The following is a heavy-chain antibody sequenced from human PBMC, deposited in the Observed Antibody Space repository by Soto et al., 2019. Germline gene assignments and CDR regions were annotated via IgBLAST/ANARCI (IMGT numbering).Heavy chain of an antibody. CDR1: GGSFSGYY. Sequence: QVQLQQWGAGLLKPSETLSLTCAVYGGSFSGYYWSWIRQPPGKGLEWIGEINHSGSTNYNPSLKSRVTISVDTSKNQFSLKLSSVTAADTAVYYCARGRGRVGIIVVVPAAHNWFDPWGQRTLVTVSS. CDR3: ARGRGRVGIIVVVPAAHNWFDP. V-gene: IGHV4-34*01. CDR2: INHSGST. D-gene: IGHD2-2*01. J-gene: IGHJ5*02.